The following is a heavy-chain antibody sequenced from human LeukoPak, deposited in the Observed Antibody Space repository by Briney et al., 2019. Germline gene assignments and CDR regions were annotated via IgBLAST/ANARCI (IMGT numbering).Heavy chain of an antibody. CDR3: ARATYTSTRSKIDS. V-gene: IGHV4-34*01. Sequence: SETLSLTCAVYGGSFSGYYWSWIRQPPGKGLEWIGEINHSGSTNYNPSLKSRVTISLDTSRNHFSLKLTSVTAADTAFYYCARATYTSTRSKIDSWGQEILVTVSS. CDR1: GGSFSGYY. J-gene: IGHJ4*02. D-gene: IGHD1-26*01. CDR2: INHSGST.